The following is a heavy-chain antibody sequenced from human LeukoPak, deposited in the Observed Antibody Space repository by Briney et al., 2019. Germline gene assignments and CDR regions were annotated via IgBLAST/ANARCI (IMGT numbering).Heavy chain of an antibody. V-gene: IGHV1-8*03. Sequence: ASVKVSCKASGYTFTSYDINWVRQATGQGLEWMGWMNPNSGNTGYAQKFQGRVTITRNTSISTAYMELSSLRSEDTAVYYCATEYYYDSSGYYPSCYFDYWGQGTLVTVSS. J-gene: IGHJ4*02. D-gene: IGHD3-22*01. CDR2: MNPNSGNT. CDR1: GYTFTSYD. CDR3: ATEYYYDSSGYYPSCYFDY.